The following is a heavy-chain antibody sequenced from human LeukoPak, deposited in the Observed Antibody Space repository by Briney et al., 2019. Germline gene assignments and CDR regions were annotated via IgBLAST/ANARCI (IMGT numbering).Heavy chain of an antibody. CDR2: ISAGSSYK. J-gene: IGHJ6*02. V-gene: IGHV3-21*01. Sequence: GGSLRLSCAASGFSFSSRTMNWVRQAPGKGLEWVASISAGSSYKYYADSVKGRFTISRDDAKRSLHLQMNSLRAEDTAVYYCASQSGLDVWGQGTTVTVSS. CDR3: ASQSGLDV. CDR1: GFSFSSRT.